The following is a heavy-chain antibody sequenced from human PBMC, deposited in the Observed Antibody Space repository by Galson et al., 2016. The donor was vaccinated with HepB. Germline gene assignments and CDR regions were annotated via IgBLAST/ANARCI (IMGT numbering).Heavy chain of an antibody. CDR3: TRWGASSKYAMDV. CDR2: SRNKANSYST. CDR1: GFIFSDHY. D-gene: IGHD2-2*01. Sequence: SLRLSCAASGFIFSDHYMDWVRQAPGKGLEWIGRSRNKANSYSTEYAASVKSRFTISRDDSNNSLYLQMNSLKIDDAAVYYCTRWGASSKYAMDVWGQGTTVTVSS. V-gene: IGHV3-72*01. J-gene: IGHJ6*02.